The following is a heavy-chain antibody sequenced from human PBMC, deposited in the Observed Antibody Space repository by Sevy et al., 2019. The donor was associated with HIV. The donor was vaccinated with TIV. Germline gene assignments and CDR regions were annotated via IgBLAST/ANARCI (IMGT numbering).Heavy chain of an antibody. CDR1: GFTFDDYA. J-gene: IGHJ4*02. V-gene: IGHV3-43D*04. CDR3: AKGSGGSGSYYDS. Sequence: GSLRLSCAASGFTFDDYAMHWVRQATGKGLEWVSRSDWDGGSTYYADSVKGRFTISRDNSKNSLYLQMNSLRAEDTAFYYCAKGSGGSGSYYDSWGQGTLVTVSS. D-gene: IGHD3-10*01. CDR2: SDWDGGST.